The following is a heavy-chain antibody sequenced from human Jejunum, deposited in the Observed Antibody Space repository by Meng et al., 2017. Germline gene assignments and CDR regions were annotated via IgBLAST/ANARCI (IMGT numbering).Heavy chain of an antibody. CDR2: IYTSGGT. CDR1: GGSISSGSYY. V-gene: IGHV4-61*02. J-gene: IGHJ4*02. CDR3: ARRIEY. Sequence: SETLSLTCTVSGGSISSGSYYWSWLRQPAGKGLEYIGRIYTSGGTDYNPSLKSRVTISVDTSKNEFSLELSSVTAADTAVYYCARRIEYWGQGTLVTVSS.